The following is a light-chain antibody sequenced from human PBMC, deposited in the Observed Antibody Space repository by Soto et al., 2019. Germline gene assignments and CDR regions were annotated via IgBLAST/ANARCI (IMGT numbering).Light chain of an antibody. CDR1: QSVSRN. J-gene: IGKJ1*01. V-gene: IGKV3-15*01. Sequence: EIVMTQSPATLSVSPGERATLSCRASQSVSRNLAWYQQKPGQAPRLLIYGASTRATGIPARFSGSGSGTEFTLTISSLQSEDSAVYYCQHYNNWPRTFGQGTKVDIK. CDR3: QHYNNWPRT. CDR2: GAS.